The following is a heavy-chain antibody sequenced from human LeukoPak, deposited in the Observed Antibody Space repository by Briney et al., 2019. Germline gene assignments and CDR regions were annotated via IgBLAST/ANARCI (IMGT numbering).Heavy chain of an antibody. CDR3: ARAGPGAQWTDFDY. D-gene: IGHD6-19*01. CDR1: GGSFSGYY. CDR2: INHSGST. J-gene: IGHJ4*02. Sequence: SETLSLTCAVYGGSFSGYYWSWIRQPPGKGLEWIGKINHSGSTNYNPSLKSRVTISVDTSKNQFSLKLSSVTAADTAVYYCARAGPGAQWTDFDYWGQGTLVTVSS. V-gene: IGHV4-34*01.